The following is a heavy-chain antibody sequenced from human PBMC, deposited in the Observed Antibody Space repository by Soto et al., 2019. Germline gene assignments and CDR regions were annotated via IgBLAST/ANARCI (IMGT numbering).Heavy chain of an antibody. D-gene: IGHD1-26*01. J-gene: IGHJ4*02. CDR1: GFTFSTYA. Sequence: PRGSLRLSCAVSGFTFSTYAMSWVRQAPGKGLEWVSAISGSGAGTYYAGSVKGRFTISRDDSKNTMYLQMNSLRAEDTAVYYCAKDPLPYSGTYYWVYWGQGTLVTVSS. CDR3: AKDPLPYSGTYYWVY. V-gene: IGHV3-23*01. CDR2: ISGSGAGT.